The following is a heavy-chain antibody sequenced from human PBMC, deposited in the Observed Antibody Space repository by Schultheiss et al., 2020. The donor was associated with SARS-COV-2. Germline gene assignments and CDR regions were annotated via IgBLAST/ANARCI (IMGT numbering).Heavy chain of an antibody. CDR1: GFTFSSYG. CDR2: IGGGRGDR. Sequence: GGSLRLSCAASGFTFSSYGMHWVRQAPGKGLEWVSGIGGGRGDRYYADSVRGRFAISRDNSRNTVSLQMNSLRADDTGVYYCAKDLHYWTSMDVWGQGTTVTVSS. D-gene: IGHD1-1*01. CDR3: AKDLHYWTSMDV. J-gene: IGHJ6*02. V-gene: IGHV3-NL1*01.